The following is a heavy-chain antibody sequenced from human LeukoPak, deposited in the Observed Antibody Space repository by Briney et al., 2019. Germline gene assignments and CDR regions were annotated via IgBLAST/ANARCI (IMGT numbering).Heavy chain of an antibody. CDR3: ARVACSSTSCHTGWFDP. Sequence: PSETLSLTCAVYGGSFSGYYWSWIRQPPGKGLEWIGEINHSGSTNYNLSLKSRVTISVDTSKNQFSLKLSSVTAADTAVYYCARVACSSTSCHTGWFDPWGQGTLVSVSS. D-gene: IGHD2-2*02. V-gene: IGHV4-34*01. CDR2: INHSGST. CDR1: GGSFSGYY. J-gene: IGHJ5*02.